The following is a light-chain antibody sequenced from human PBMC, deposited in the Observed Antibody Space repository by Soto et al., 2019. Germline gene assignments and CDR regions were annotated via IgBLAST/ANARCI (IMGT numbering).Light chain of an antibody. CDR1: SGSVSTSYY. CDR2: STN. J-gene: IGLJ2*01. V-gene: IGLV8-61*01. CDR3: VLYMGSGPYVV. Sequence: QTVVTQEPSFSVSPGGTVTLTCGLSSGSVSTSYYPSWYQQTPGQAPRTLIYSTNTRSSGVPDRFSGSILGNKAALTITGAQADDESDYYCVLYMGSGPYVVFGGGTKDRP.